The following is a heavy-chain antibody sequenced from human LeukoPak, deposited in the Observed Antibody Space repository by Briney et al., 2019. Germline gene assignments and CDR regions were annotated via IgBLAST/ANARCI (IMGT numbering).Heavy chain of an antibody. CDR1: GFTFSSYA. Sequence: HPGGSLRLSCAASGFTFSSYAMSWVRQAPGKGLEWVSAISGSGGSTYYADSVKGRFTISRDNSKNTLYLQMNSLRAEDTAVYYCASLSSSWYSPWFGYWGQGTLVTVSS. CDR3: ASLSSSWYSPWFGY. J-gene: IGHJ4*02. D-gene: IGHD6-13*01. V-gene: IGHV3-23*01. CDR2: ISGSGGST.